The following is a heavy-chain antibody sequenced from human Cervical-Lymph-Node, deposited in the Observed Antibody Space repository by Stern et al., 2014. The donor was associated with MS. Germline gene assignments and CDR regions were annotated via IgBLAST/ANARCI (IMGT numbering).Heavy chain of an antibody. CDR1: GGSISSGGSS. CDR3: ARGGVIYTQDRNGFDV. CDR2: IYHSGST. V-gene: IGHV4-30-2*01. J-gene: IGHJ3*01. Sequence: VQLVDSGSGQAKPSQTLSLTCAVSGGSISSGGSSWNCIRQPPGKGLEWIGFIYHSGSTYYNPSLKGRVLLSDGTSKNPLPLKLRSVTAADTAVYYCARGGVIYTQDRNGFDVWGQGTMGTVSS. D-gene: IGHD2-21*01.